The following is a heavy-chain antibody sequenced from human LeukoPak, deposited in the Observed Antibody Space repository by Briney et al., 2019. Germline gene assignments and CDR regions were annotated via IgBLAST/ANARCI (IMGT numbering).Heavy chain of an antibody. Sequence: SGTLSLTCAVSGGSISSSNWWSWVRQPPGKGLGWIGEIYHSGSTNYNPSLKSRVTISVDKSKNQFSLKLSSVTAADTAVYYCARDSSYYDSSGPNWFDPWGQGTLVTVSS. CDR2: IYHSGST. CDR1: GGSISSSNW. CDR3: ARDSSYYDSSGPNWFDP. J-gene: IGHJ5*02. V-gene: IGHV4-4*02. D-gene: IGHD3-22*01.